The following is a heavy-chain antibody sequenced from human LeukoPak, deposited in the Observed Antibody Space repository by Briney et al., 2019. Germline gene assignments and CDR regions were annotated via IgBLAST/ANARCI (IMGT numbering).Heavy chain of an antibody. CDR1: GYTFTSYG. Sequence: ASVKVSCKASGYTFTSYGISWVRPAPGQGLEWMGWISAYNGNTNYAQKLQGRITMTTDTSTSTAYMELRSLRSDDTAVYYCARGRDRLRFLANWFDPWGQGTLVTVSS. V-gene: IGHV1-18*01. D-gene: IGHD3-3*01. CDR3: ARGRDRLRFLANWFDP. CDR2: ISAYNGNT. J-gene: IGHJ5*02.